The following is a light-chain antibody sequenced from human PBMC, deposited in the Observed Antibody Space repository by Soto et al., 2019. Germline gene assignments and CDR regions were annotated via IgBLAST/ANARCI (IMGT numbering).Light chain of an antibody. CDR3: QQYNSPAT. CDR1: QSISRW. CDR2: DAS. Sequence: DIQMTQSPSTLSASVGDRVTITCRASQSISRWLTWYQQKPGKAPKVLIYDASSLESGVPSRFSGSGSGTEFSLTITSLQPDDLGTYYCQQYNSPATFGQGTKLEIK. V-gene: IGKV1-5*01. J-gene: IGKJ2*01.